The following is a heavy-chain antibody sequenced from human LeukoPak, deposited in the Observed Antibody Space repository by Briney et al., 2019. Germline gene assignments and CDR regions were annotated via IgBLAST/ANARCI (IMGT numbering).Heavy chain of an antibody. J-gene: IGHJ4*02. Sequence: SETLSLTCTVSGGSISSSTYYWGWIRQPPGKGLEWIGSIFYSGSTYYNPSLKSRVTVSVDTSKNQFSLKLSSVTAADTAVYYCARGRGIGYYYDSSGWGQGTLVTVSS. D-gene: IGHD3-22*01. CDR1: GGSISSSTYY. CDR2: IFYSGST. CDR3: ARGRGIGYYYDSSG. V-gene: IGHV4-39*07.